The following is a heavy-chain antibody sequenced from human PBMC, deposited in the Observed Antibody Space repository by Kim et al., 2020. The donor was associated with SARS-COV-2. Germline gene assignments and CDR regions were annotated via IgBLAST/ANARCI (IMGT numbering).Heavy chain of an antibody. V-gene: IGHV3-23*03. CDR1: GFTFSSYA. D-gene: IGHD6-19*01. CDR3: ATCGGWAWLVRSCYGMD. CDR2: IYSGGSST. Sequence: GGSLRLSCAASGFTFSSYAMSWVRQAPGKGLEWVSVIYSGGSSTYYADTVKGRFTISRDNSKNTLYLQMNSLRAEDTAVYYCATCGGWAWLVRSCYGMD. J-gene: IGHJ6*01.